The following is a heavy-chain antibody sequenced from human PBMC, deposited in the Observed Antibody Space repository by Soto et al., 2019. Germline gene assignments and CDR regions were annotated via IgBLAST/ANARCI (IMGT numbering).Heavy chain of an antibody. CDR2: ISASGRTI. CDR3: ARASNGDY. Sequence: GGSLRLSCAASGFTFRDYDMSWFRQAPGKGLEWVSHISASGRTINYADSVRGRFTISRDNIKNSLYLQMDSLRAEDTAVFYCARASNGDYWGQGTLVTVSS. V-gene: IGHV3-11*01. CDR1: GFTFRDYD. D-gene: IGHD3-3*01. J-gene: IGHJ4*02.